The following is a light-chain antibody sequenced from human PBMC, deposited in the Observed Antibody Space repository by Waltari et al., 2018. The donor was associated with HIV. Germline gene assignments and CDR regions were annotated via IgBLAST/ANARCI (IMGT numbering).Light chain of an antibody. CDR2: AAS. V-gene: IGKV1-39*01. Sequence: DIQMSQSPSSLSLFVGDRVTITCRAGQNIDNSLNWYQHKPGKAPKLLIYAASTLRSGVPSRFRGDGFGTDFTLTISSLEPDDIATYFCQQGYNAPGTFGPGTKVDIK. CDR1: QNIDNS. J-gene: IGKJ3*01. CDR3: QQGYNAPGT.